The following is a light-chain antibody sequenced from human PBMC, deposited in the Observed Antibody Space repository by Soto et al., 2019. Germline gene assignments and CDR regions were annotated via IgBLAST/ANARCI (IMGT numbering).Light chain of an antibody. Sequence: QSVVTQEPSLTVSPGGTVTLTCGSNTGAVTSGHWTYWFQQKPGQAPRTLIFDTSNKQSWTPARCAGSLLGGKAALTLSGAQPDDEADYECLLSYSGGRGFGGGTKRTVL. CDR3: LLSYSGGRG. J-gene: IGLJ3*02. V-gene: IGLV7-46*01. CDR2: DTS. CDR1: TGAVTSGHW.